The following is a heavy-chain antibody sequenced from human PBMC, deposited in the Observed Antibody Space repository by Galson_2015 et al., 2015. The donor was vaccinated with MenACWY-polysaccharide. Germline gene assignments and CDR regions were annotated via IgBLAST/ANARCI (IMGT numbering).Heavy chain of an antibody. D-gene: IGHD1-26*01. J-gene: IGHJ4*02. Sequence: PALVKPTQTLSLTCTFSGFSVTATGVGVGWIRQPPGKAPEWLAHIYWDGGKRFSPYLGARLTITKDTARDQVFLTMTDMDPVDTATYYCVRLLGGVSFDSWGQGTL. CDR2: IYWDGGK. CDR3: VRLLGGVSFDS. CDR1: GFSVTATGVG. V-gene: IGHV2-5*02.